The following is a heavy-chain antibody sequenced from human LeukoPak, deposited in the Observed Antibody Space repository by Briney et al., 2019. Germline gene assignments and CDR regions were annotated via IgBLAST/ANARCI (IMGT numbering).Heavy chain of an antibody. CDR1: GYSISSGYF. J-gene: IGHJ4*02. Sequence: SETLSLTCTVSGYSISSGYFWGWIRQPPGKGLECIGTIYHSGSTYYNPSLKSRVTISVDTSKNQFSLKLSSVTAADTAVYYCAREELVVVPAATSWFDYWGQGTLVTVSS. CDR3: AREELVVVPAATSWFDY. CDR2: IYHSGST. V-gene: IGHV4-38-2*02. D-gene: IGHD2-2*01.